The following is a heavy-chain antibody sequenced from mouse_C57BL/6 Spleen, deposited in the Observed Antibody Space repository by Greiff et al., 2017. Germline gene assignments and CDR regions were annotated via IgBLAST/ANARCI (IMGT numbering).Heavy chain of an antibody. CDR2: IYPRRGNT. Sequence: VQLQQSGAELARPGASVKLSCKASGYTFTSYGISWVKQRTGQGLEWIGEIYPRRGNTYYNEKFKGKATLTADKSSSTAYMALRSLTSEDSAVYFCAREYYYAMDYWGQGTSVTVSS. J-gene: IGHJ4*01. CDR3: AREYYYAMDY. V-gene: IGHV1-81*01. CDR1: GYTFTSYG.